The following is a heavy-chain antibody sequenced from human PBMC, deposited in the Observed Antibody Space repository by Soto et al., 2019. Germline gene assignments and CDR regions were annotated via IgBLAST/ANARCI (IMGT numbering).Heavy chain of an antibody. CDR1: GASISYGGFS. V-gene: IGHV4-30-2*06. CDR3: ARGGVYDSFDY. CDR2: ISHLEST. Sequence: SETLSLTCTVSGASISYGGFSWSWIRQSPGKGLEWIGYISHLESTYFHPSFKSRLTMSIDRTRIQLSLKLSSVTAADMAVYYCARGGVYDSFDYRGQGVLVTVST. D-gene: IGHD2-8*02. J-gene: IGHJ4*02.